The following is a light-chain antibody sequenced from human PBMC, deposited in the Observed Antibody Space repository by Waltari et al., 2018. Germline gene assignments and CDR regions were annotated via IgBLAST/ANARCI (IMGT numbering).Light chain of an antibody. CDR2: GAS. Sequence: EKVMTQSPDTLSVSSGDRVTLSCRASQSVRSNLAWYQQKPGQAPRLLIYGASTRATGIPARFSGSGSGTEFTLIISSLQSEDFAVYYCQHYNDWPYSFGQGTKLEIK. V-gene: IGKV3-15*01. J-gene: IGKJ2*01. CDR3: QHYNDWPYS. CDR1: QSVRSN.